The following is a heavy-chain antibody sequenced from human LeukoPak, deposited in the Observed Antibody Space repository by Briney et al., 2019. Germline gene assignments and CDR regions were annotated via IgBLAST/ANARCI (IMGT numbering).Heavy chain of an antibody. CDR3: TRDLMDYDVSTGLHHYYMDV. D-gene: IGHD3-9*01. Sequence: GGSLRLSCALSGLNIRNYWMHWVRQAPGKGLVWVSRMNDDGSGISYADSVKGRFTISRDHAKNTLYLQMNSLRAEDTAVYYCTRDLMDYDVSTGLHHYYMDVWGQGTTVTVSS. CDR1: GLNIRNYW. J-gene: IGHJ6*02. V-gene: IGHV3-74*01. CDR2: MNDDGSGI.